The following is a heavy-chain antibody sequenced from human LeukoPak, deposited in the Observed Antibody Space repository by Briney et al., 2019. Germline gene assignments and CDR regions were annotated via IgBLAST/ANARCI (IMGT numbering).Heavy chain of an antibody. CDR3: ARKQAANTYNHFDY. CDR1: GYSTSSGYY. D-gene: IGHD3-16*01. J-gene: IGHJ4*02. Sequence: SETLPLTCTVSGYSTSSGYYWGWIRQPPGKGLEWIGSMYHSGSTYYNPSLKSRVTISVDTSKNQFSLKLSSVTAADTAVYYCARKQAANTYNHFDYWGQGTLVTASS. V-gene: IGHV4-38-2*02. CDR2: MYHSGST.